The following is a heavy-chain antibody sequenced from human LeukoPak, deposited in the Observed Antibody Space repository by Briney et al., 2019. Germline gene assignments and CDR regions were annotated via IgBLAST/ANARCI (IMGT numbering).Heavy chain of an antibody. CDR1: GGSISSYY. V-gene: IGHV4-59*01. CDR3: ASTLEGATTWFDP. J-gene: IGHJ5*02. Sequence: SETLSLTCTVSGGSISSYYWSWIRQPPGKGLEWIGYIYYSGSTNYNPSLKSRVTISVDTSKNQFSLKLSSVTASDTAVYYCASTLEGATTWFDPWGQGTLVTVSS. D-gene: IGHD1-26*01. CDR2: IYYSGST.